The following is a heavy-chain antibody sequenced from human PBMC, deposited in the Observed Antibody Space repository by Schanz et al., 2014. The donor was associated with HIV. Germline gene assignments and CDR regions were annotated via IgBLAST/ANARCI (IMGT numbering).Heavy chain of an antibody. J-gene: IGHJ4*02. CDR1: GFTLNGYS. D-gene: IGHD3-10*01. CDR3: ARDSGPGSY. CDR2: IKQDGGEK. Sequence: EVQLVESGGRLVKPGESLTLSCITSGFTLNGYSMNWVRQAPGKGLEWVASIKQDGGEKHYVASVKGRFTISRDNVKNSLYLQMSSLRAEDTAVYYCARDSGPGSYWGQGTLVTVSS. V-gene: IGHV3-7*01.